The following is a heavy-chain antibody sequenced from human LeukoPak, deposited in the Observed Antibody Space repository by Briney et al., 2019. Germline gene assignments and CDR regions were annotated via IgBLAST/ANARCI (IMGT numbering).Heavy chain of an antibody. Sequence: SVKVSCKASGGTFSSYAISSVRQAPGQGLEWMGRIIPILGIANYAQKFQGRVTITADKSTSTAYMELSSLRSEDTAVYYCARGSGYHDYWGQGTLVTVSS. CDR1: GGTFSSYA. CDR2: IIPILGIA. CDR3: ARGSGYHDY. D-gene: IGHD3-22*01. J-gene: IGHJ4*02. V-gene: IGHV1-69*04.